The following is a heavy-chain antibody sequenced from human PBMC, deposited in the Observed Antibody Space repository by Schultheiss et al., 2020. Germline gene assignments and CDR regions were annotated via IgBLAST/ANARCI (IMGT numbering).Heavy chain of an antibody. CDR1: GFTFSSYA. J-gene: IGHJ3*02. CDR3: AKDPGEMATDDAFDI. Sequence: GGSLRLSCAASGFTFSSYAMSWVRQAPGKGLEWVSSISSSSSYIYYADSVKGRFTISRDNAKNSLYLQMNSLRAEDTAVYYCAKDPGEMATDDAFDIWGQGTMVTVAS. D-gene: IGHD5-24*01. V-gene: IGHV3-21*01. CDR2: ISSSSSYI.